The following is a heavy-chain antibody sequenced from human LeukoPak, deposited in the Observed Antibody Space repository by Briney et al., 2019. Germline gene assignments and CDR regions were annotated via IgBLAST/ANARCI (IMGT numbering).Heavy chain of an antibody. CDR2: ISAYNGNT. V-gene: IGHV1-18*01. J-gene: IGHJ6*02. CDR1: GYTFTSYG. CDR3: AKSSSWEDYYYYGMDV. Sequence: ASVKVSCKASGYTFTSYGISWVRQAPGQGLEWMGWISAYNGNTNYAQKLQGRVTMTTDTSTSTAYMELRSLRSEDTAVYYCAKSSSWEDYYYYGMDVWGQGTTVTVSS. D-gene: IGHD6-13*01.